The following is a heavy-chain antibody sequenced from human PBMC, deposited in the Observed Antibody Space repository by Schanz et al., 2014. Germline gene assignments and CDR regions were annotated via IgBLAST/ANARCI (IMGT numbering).Heavy chain of an antibody. CDR2: IYTNGST. Sequence: QVQLQESGPGLVKPSETLSLTCTVSGGSISSFYWSWIRQPAGKGLEWIGRIYTNGSTKYNPSLKSRVTMSVDTSKNHFSLKLSSVTAADTAVFYCARRDNYLSAFDIWGQGTMVTVSS. D-gene: IGHD4-4*01. J-gene: IGHJ3*02. V-gene: IGHV4-4*07. CDR3: ARRDNYLSAFDI. CDR1: GGSISSFY.